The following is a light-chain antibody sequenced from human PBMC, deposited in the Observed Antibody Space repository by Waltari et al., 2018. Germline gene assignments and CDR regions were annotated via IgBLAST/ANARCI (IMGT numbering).Light chain of an antibody. J-gene: IGKJ4*01. CDR1: HSISQY. CDR2: DAS. V-gene: IGKV3-11*01. Sequence: EIVLIQSPAILSLSPGDRATLSCRATHSISQYLAWYQQKPGQPPRLLIHDASTRAYAVPARFSGSGCGTDFTLTISNLEPEDSAVYYCQQRIDWPPVSFGGGTKVEIK. CDR3: QQRIDWPPVS.